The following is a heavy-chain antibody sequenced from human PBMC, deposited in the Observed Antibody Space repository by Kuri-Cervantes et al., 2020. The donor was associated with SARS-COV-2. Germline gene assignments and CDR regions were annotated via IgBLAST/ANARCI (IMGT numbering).Heavy chain of an antibody. V-gene: IGHV4-39*01. D-gene: IGHD1-1*01. CDR3: ARHRHWSSGDAFDI. Sequence: GSLRLSCTVSGGSISSSSYYWGWIRQPPGKGLEWIGSINYSGSTYYNPSLKSGVTISVDTSKNQFSLKLSSVTAADTAVYYCARHRHWSSGDAFDIWGQGTMVTVSS. CDR1: GGSISSSSYY. J-gene: IGHJ3*02. CDR2: INYSGST.